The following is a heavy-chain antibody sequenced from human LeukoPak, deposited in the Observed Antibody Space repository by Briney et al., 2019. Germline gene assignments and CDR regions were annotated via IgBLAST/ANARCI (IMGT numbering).Heavy chain of an antibody. V-gene: IGHV4-59*01. CDR1: GGSISSYY. J-gene: IGHJ6*02. Sequence: SETLSLTCTVSGGSISSYYWSWIRQPPGKGLEWIGYIYYSGSTNYNPSLKSRVTISVDTSKNQFSLKLSSMTAADTAVYYCARESIAVAGPYYYYYGMDVWGQGTTVTVSS. CDR3: ARESIAVAGPYYYYYGMDV. CDR2: IYYSGST. D-gene: IGHD6-19*01.